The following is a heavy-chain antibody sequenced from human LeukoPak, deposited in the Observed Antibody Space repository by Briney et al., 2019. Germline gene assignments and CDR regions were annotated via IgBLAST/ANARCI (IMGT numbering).Heavy chain of an antibody. J-gene: IGHJ4*02. Sequence: SETLSLTCSVSGGSINNYYWSWVRQAPGKRLEWIGSVYHTGSTDYNPSPRSPVTISVDTSKNHFSLKVTSVTDADTRIYYCTRDRLGGAVASWIPDYWGQGILVTVSS. CDR1: GGSINNYY. D-gene: IGHD3-3*01. CDR3: TRDRLGGAVASWIPDY. CDR2: VYHTGST. V-gene: IGHV4-59*01.